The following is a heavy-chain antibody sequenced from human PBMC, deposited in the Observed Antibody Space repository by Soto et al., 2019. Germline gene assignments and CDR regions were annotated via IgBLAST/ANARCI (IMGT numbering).Heavy chain of an antibody. CDR2: IHYTGST. J-gene: IGHJ5*02. CDR3: ARTPTLYYDKSGYPNWFDP. CDR1: GGSISSGNYY. V-gene: IGHV4-30-4*01. Sequence: TLSLTCTVFGGSISSGNYYWSWIRQPPGKGLECIGYIHYTGSTYYDPSLASRISMSVDTSKNHFSLKLISVTAADTAVYYCARTPTLYYDKSGYPNWFDPWGQGTLVTVSS. D-gene: IGHD3-22*01.